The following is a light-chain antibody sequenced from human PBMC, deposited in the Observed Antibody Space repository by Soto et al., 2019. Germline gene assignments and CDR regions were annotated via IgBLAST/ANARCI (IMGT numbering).Light chain of an antibody. CDR1: SSNIGAGYD. J-gene: IGLJ1*01. CDR2: GNS. V-gene: IGLV1-40*01. CDR3: QSYDSSLIGSYV. Sequence: QSALTQPPSVSGAPGRRVTISCTGSSSNIGAGYDVHWYQQLPGTAPKLLIYGNSNRPSGVPDRFSGSKSGTSASLAITGLQAEDEADYYCQSYDSSLIGSYVFGTGTKVTVL.